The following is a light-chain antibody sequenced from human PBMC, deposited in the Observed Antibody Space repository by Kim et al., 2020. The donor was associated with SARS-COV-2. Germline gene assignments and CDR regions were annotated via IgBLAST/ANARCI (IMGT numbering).Light chain of an antibody. V-gene: IGKV1-33*01. CDR1: QDIKNH. CDR3: QHYGDMFT. CDR2: TAS. J-gene: IGKJ2*01. Sequence: DIQMTQSPSSLSASVGHRVTITCQASQDIKNHLNWYQQKPGKAPKVLIYTASKLETGVSSRFSGSGYGSEFTLTITSLQPADVGTYYCQHYGDMFTFGPGTKLEIK.